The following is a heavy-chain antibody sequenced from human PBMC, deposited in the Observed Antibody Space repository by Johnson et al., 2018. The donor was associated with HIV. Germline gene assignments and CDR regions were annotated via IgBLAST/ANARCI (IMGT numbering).Heavy chain of an antibody. CDR1: GFTFSNYG. Sequence: MQLVESGGGVVQPGRSLRLSCAASGFTFSNYGMHWVRQAPGKGLEWVAVIWFDGNNKHYSDSVKGRFTISRDNSNNILYLQMNSLRVEDTAVYYCAKVAVATAAGGVALDIWGPGTMVTVS. J-gene: IGHJ3*02. V-gene: IGHV3-33*06. CDR2: IWFDGNNK. D-gene: IGHD6-13*01. CDR3: AKVAVATAAGGVALDI.